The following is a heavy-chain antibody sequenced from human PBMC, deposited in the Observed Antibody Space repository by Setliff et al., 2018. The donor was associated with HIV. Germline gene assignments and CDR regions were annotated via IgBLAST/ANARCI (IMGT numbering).Heavy chain of an antibody. Sequence: PSETLSLTCTVSSGSISTYYWTWIRQPPGKGLEYIWYIYYTGSTDYNPSLNGRVTISIDMSKSQFSLKLNPVNAADTAVYDCARATTHYFGNNKSSWPDDFDTWGLGTMVNVSS. CDR3: ARATTHYFGNNKSSWPDDFDT. CDR1: SGSISTYY. V-gene: IGHV4-59*01. D-gene: IGHD3-10*01. CDR2: IYYTGST. J-gene: IGHJ3*02.